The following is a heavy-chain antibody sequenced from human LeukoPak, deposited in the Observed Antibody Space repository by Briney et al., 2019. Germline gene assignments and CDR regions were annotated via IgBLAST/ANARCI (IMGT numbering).Heavy chain of an antibody. V-gene: IGHV1-2*06. CDR1: GYTFTGYY. D-gene: IGHD6-6*01. J-gene: IGHJ5*02. Sequence: ASVKVSCKASGYTFTGYYMHWVRQAPGQGLEWMGRINPNSGATNYAQKFQGRVTMTRDTPINALYMELSRLRSDDTAVYYCARDGSSSHHRWFEPWGEGTLVTVSS. CDR3: ARDGSSSHHRWFEP. CDR2: INPNSGAT.